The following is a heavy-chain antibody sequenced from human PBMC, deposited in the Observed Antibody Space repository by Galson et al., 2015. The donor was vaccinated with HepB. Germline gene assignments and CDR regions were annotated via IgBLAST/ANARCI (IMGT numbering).Heavy chain of an antibody. J-gene: IGHJ3*02. CDR1: GFTFSSYA. V-gene: IGHV3-30*04. CDR2: VSYDGSNK. Sequence: SLRLSCAASGFTFSSYAMHWVRQAPGKGLEWVAVVSYDGSNKYYADSVKGRFTISRDNSKNTLYLQMNSLRAEDTAVYYCARARGYSGYDFRRMAFGIWGQGTMVTVSS. D-gene: IGHD5-12*01. CDR3: ARARGYSGYDFRRMAFGI.